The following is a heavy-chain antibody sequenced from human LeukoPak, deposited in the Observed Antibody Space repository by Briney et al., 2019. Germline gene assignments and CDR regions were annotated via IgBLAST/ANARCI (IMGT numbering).Heavy chain of an antibody. V-gene: IGHV1-18*01. CDR3: AREDPYKENKSY. CDR2: ISAYNGNT. Sequence: GASVKASCKASGYTFTSYGISWVRQAPGQGLEWMGWISAYNGNTNYAQKLQGRVTMTTDTSTSTDYMELRSLRSDDTAVYYCAREDPYKENKSYWGQGTLVTVSS. CDR1: GYTFTSYG. J-gene: IGHJ4*02. D-gene: IGHD1-14*01.